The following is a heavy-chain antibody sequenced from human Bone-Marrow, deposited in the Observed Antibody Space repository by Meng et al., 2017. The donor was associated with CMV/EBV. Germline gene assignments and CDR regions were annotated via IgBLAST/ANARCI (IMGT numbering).Heavy chain of an antibody. CDR3: ARSRTGYSSSWYGSYAFVI. J-gene: IGHJ3*02. V-gene: IGHV1-18*01. Sequence: ASVKVSCKASGYTFTSYGISWVRQAPGQGLEWMGWISAYNGNTNYAQKLQGRVTMTTDTSTSTAYMELRSLRSDDTAVYYCARSRTGYSSSWYGSYAFVIWGQGTMVTVSS. D-gene: IGHD6-13*01. CDR1: GYTFTSYG. CDR2: ISAYNGNT.